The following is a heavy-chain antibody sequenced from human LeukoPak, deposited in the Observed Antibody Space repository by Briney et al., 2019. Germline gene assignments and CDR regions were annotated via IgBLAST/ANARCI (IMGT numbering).Heavy chain of an antibody. CDR1: GGSFSGYY. D-gene: IGHD6-19*01. J-gene: IGHJ4*02. V-gene: IGHV4-34*01. CDR3: ARVGVAVAVYRGLSD. CDR2: IYHSGST. Sequence: SETLSLTCAVYGGSFSGYYWSWIRQPPGKGLEWIGEIYHSGSTNYNPSLKSRVTISVDKSKNQFSLRLSSVTAADTAVYYCARVGVAVAVYRGLSDWGQGTLVTVSS.